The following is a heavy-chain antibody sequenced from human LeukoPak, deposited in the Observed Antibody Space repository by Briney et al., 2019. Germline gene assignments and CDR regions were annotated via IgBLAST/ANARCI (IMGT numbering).Heavy chain of an antibody. CDR2: IWYDGSNK. CDR1: GFTFSTYG. V-gene: IGHV3-33*06. Sequence: GGSLRLSCAASGFTFSTYGMHWVRQAPGKGLEWVAVIWYDGSNKYYADSVKGRFTISRDNSKNTLYLQMNSLRAEDTAVYYCAKANGGNNARFDYWGQGTLVTVSS. D-gene: IGHD4-23*01. CDR3: AKANGGNNARFDY. J-gene: IGHJ4*02.